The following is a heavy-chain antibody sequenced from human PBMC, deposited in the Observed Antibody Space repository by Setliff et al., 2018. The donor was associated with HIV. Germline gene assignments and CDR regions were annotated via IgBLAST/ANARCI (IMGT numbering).Heavy chain of an antibody. CDR2: IKTGNGDT. J-gene: IGHJ4*02. V-gene: IGHV1-3*04. Sequence: ASVKVSCKTSGYSFSSHPIHWVRQAPGQRPEWMGWIKTGNGDTQYSQKFRDRVTITRDTSASAAYMELSSLTSEDTAVYYCARGFPTGWEKLRTDYWGQGTLVTVSS. D-gene: IGHD1-26*01. CDR3: ARGFPTGWEKLRTDY. CDR1: GYSFSSHP.